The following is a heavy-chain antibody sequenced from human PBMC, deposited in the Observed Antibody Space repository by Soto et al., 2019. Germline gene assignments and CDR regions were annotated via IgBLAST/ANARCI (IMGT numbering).Heavy chain of an antibody. CDR3: ARDRVALASGNVEY. V-gene: IGHV1-69*12. J-gene: IGHJ4*02. CDR1: GGTFSYYG. D-gene: IGHD1-1*01. Sequence: QVQLVQSGAEVKKPGSSVKVSCKTSGGTFSYYGISWVRQAPGQGLEWMGGIIPIFGTTTYAQKFQDRVTFPADESTCTAYMGLSSLNSEDTAVYYCARDRVALASGNVEYWGQGTLVTVSS. CDR2: IIPIFGTT.